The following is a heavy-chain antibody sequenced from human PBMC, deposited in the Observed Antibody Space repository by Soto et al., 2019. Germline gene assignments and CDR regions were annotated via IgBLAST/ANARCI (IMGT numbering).Heavy chain of an antibody. J-gene: IGHJ4*02. V-gene: IGHV4-34*01. CDR2: INHSGST. Sequence: PSETLSLTCAVYGGSFSGYYWSWIRQPPGKGLEWIGEINHSGSTNYNPSLKSRVTISVDTSKNQFSLKLSSVTAADTAVYYCASSGYSSGRYSRYYFDYWGRGTLVTVSS. D-gene: IGHD6-19*01. CDR1: GGSFSGYY. CDR3: ASSGYSSGRYSRYYFDY.